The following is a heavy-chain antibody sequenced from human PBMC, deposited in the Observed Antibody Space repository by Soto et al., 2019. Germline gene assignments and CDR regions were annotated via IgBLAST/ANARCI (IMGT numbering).Heavy chain of an antibody. CDR1: GYTFTSYA. Sequence: ASVKVSCKASGYTFTSYAMHWVRQAPGQRLEWMGWINAGNGNTKYSQKFQGRVTITRDTSASTAYMELSSLRSEDTAVYYCALCIAAAGKGDYWGQGILVTVS. CDR2: INAGNGNT. J-gene: IGHJ4*02. V-gene: IGHV1-3*01. CDR3: ALCIAAAGKGDY. D-gene: IGHD6-13*01.